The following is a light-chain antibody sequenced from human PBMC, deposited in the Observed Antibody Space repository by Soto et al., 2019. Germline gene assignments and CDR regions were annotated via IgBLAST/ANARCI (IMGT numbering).Light chain of an antibody. CDR3: HQYGSSPYT. V-gene: IGKV3-20*01. CDR1: QSVSSNY. J-gene: IGKJ2*01. Sequence: EIVLTQSPGTLSLSPGERATLSCRASQSVSSNYLAWYQQKPGQAPRLLISGASSRATGIPDRFSGSGSGTDYTLTISRLEPEDFAVYYCHQYGSSPYTFGLGTKLEIK. CDR2: GAS.